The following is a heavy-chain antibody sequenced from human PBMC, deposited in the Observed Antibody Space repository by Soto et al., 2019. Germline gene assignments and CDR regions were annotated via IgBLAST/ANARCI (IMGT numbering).Heavy chain of an antibody. V-gene: IGHV3-23*01. CDR1: GFTFSSYA. J-gene: IGHJ4*02. CDR2: ISGSGGST. D-gene: IGHD3-9*01. Sequence: GGSLRLSCAASGFTFSSYAMSWVRQAPGKGLEWVSAISGSGGSTYYADSVKGRFTISRDNSKNTLYLQMNSLRAEDTAVYYCAKVKDRLRYFDWLLEVFYFDYWGQGTLVTVSS. CDR3: AKVKDRLRYFDWLLEVFYFDY.